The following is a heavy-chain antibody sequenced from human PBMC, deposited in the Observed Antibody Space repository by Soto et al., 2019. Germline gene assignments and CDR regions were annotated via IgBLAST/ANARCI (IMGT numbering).Heavy chain of an antibody. CDR2: IYYSGST. D-gene: IGHD2-8*01. CDR3: ARRTGYCTNGVCYGYAY. V-gene: IGHV4-39*01. Sequence: QLQLQESGPGLVKPSETLSLTCTVSGGSISSSSYYWGWIRQPPGKGLEWIGSIYYSGSTYYNPSLKSRVTISVDTSKNQFSLKLSSVTAADTAVYYCARRTGYCTNGVCYGYAYWGQGTLVTVSS. J-gene: IGHJ4*02. CDR1: GGSISSSSYY.